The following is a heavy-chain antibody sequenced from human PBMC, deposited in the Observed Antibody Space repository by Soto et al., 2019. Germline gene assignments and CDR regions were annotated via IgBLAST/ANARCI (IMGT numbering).Heavy chain of an antibody. D-gene: IGHD3-10*01. CDR2: FDPEDALT. J-gene: IGHJ4*02. CDR3: ATALNYGSGSYSGAAYYSDL. CDR1: GHRFTELS. V-gene: IGHV1-24*01. Sequence: ASVKVSCKASGHRFTELSMHWVRQAPGKGLEWMGGFDPEDALTIYAQKFQGRVKMTEDASTDTAYLDHSGLRSDDTAVYYCATALNYGSGSYSGAAYYSDLWGQGTLVTGSS.